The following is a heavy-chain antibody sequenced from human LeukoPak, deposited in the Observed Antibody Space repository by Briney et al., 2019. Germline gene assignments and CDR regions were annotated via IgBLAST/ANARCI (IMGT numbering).Heavy chain of an antibody. CDR1: GFTFSSYG. V-gene: IGHV3-33*06. CDR2: IWYDGSNK. CDR3: AKDGGVVVIGDELDY. D-gene: IGHD3-22*01. J-gene: IGHJ4*02. Sequence: PGGSLRLSCAASGFTFSSYGMHWVRQAPGEGLEWVAVIWYDGSNKYYADSVKGRFTISRDNSKNTLYLQMNSLRAEDTAVYYCAKDGGVVVIGDELDYWGQGTLVTVSS.